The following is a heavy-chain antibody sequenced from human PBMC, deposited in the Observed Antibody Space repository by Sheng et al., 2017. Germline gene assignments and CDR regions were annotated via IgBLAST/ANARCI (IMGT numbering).Heavy chain of an antibody. CDR2: ISNSGDRT. Sequence: EVHLVESGGGLVQPGGSLRLSCAASGFTFSSYAMNWVRQAPARGLEWVSTISNSGDRTYYADSVTGRFTLSRDNSKNTVFLHMNSLRGEDTAVYYCAKGRGSGWYGDDYWGQGTLVTVSS. V-gene: IGHV3-23*04. D-gene: IGHD6-19*01. J-gene: IGHJ4*02. CDR3: AKGRGSGWYGDDY. CDR1: GFTFSSYA.